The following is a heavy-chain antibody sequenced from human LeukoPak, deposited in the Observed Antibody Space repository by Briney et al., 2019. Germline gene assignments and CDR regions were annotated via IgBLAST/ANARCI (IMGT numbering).Heavy chain of an antibody. D-gene: IGHD3-3*01. CDR2: ITSSSSTT. V-gene: IGHV3-48*04. CDR1: GFTFSSYS. Sequence: GGSLRLSCAASGFTFSSYSMNWVRQAPGKGLEWVSYITSSSSTTYYADSVKGRFTISRDNAKNSLSLQMNSLRGEDTAVYYCARDFRGYYRIDSWGQGTLVTVSS. J-gene: IGHJ4*02. CDR3: ARDFRGYYRIDS.